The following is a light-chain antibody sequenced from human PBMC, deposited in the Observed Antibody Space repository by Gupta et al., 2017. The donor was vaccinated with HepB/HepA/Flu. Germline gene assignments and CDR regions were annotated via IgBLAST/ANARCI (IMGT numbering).Light chain of an antibody. J-gene: IGKJ1*01. CDR3: MQGKFWRT. CDR1: QSLVHTDGYIY. CDR2: KVS. V-gene: IGKV2-30*02. Sequence: EVVMTQSPLSLPVTLGQSASISCKSSQSLVHTDGYIYLNWFHQRPGQSPRRLIYKVSNRDSGVTDRFSGSGAGNDFTLKSSRGEAEDVGGYYCMQGKFWRTFGQGTKVEI.